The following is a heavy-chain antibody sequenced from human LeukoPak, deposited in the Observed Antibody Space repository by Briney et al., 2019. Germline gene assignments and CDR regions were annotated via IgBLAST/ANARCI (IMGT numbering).Heavy chain of an antibody. D-gene: IGHD6-25*01. Sequence: SETLSLTCTVSGGSISSYYWSWIRQPAGKGLEWIGRIYTSGSTNYNPSLKSRVTMSVDTSKNQFSLKLSSVTAADTAVYYCARDAGQRTKYYYYYMDVWGKGTTVTISS. CDR3: ARDAGQRTKYYYYYMDV. CDR2: IYTSGST. CDR1: GGSISSYY. J-gene: IGHJ6*03. V-gene: IGHV4-4*07.